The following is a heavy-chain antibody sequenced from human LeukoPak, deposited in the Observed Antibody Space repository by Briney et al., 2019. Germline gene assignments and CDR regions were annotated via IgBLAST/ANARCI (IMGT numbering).Heavy chain of an antibody. CDR2: IKQDGSEK. Sequence: PGGSLRLSCAASGFTFSSYAMSWVRQAPGKGLEWVANIKQDGSEKYYVDSVKGRFTISRDNAKNSLYLQMNSLRAEDTAVYYCAREVGRSWGVDYWGEGTLVTVSS. CDR1: GFTFSSYA. J-gene: IGHJ4*02. V-gene: IGHV3-7*01. D-gene: IGHD1-26*01. CDR3: AREVGRSWGVDY.